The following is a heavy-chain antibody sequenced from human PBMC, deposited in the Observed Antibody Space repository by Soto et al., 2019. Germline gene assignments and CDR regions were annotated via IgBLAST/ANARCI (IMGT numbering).Heavy chain of an antibody. Sequence: PSQTLSLTCAISGDSVSSNSAAWNWLRQSPSRGLEWLGRTYYRSKWYNDYAVSVKSRITINPDTSKNQFSLQLNSVTPEDTAVYYCAKTPYYYYYGMDVWGQGTTVTVSS. CDR1: GDSVSSNSAA. CDR2: TYYRSKWYN. J-gene: IGHJ6*02. V-gene: IGHV6-1*01. CDR3: AKTPYYYYYGMDV.